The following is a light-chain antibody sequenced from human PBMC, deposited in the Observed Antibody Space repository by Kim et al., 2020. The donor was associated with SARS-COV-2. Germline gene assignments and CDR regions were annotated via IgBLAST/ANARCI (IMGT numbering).Light chain of an antibody. CDR1: SLRSYY. CDR3: NSRDSSGNHVV. J-gene: IGLJ2*01. CDR2: GKN. V-gene: IGLV3-19*01. Sequence: ALGQTVRITCQGDSLRSYYANWYQQKPGQAPVLVIYGKNNRPSGIPDRFSGSSSGNTASLTITGAQAEDEAGYYCNSRDSSGNHVVFGGGTQLTVL.